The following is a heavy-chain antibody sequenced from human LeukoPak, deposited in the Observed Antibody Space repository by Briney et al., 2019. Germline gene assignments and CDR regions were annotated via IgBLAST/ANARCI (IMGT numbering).Heavy chain of an antibody. J-gene: IGHJ5*02. D-gene: IGHD6-19*01. Sequence: GGSLRLSCAASGFTFSSYAMSWVRQAPGKGLEWASAISGSGGTTYYADSVKGRFTISRDNSKNTLYLQMNSLRAEDTAVYYCAKDRGSSGWYLGYNWFDPWGQGTLVTVSS. CDR3: AKDRGSSGWYLGYNWFDP. CDR2: ISGSGGTT. CDR1: GFTFSSYA. V-gene: IGHV3-23*01.